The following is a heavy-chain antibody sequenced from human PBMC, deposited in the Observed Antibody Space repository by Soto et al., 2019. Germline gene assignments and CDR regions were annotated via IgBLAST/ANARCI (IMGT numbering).Heavy chain of an antibody. CDR2: ISYDGTNK. J-gene: IGHJ5*02. D-gene: IGHD6-13*01. CDR1: GFTFSSYG. CDR3: ARDGRIAATKGALYNWFDP. Sequence: QVQLVESGGGVVQPGRSLRLSCAASGFTFSSYGMHWVRQAPGEGLEWVAVISYDGTNKYYVDSVEGRFTISRDNSKNTLYLQINSLRAEDTAVYYCARDGRIAATKGALYNWFDPWGQGTLVTVSS. V-gene: IGHV3-30*03.